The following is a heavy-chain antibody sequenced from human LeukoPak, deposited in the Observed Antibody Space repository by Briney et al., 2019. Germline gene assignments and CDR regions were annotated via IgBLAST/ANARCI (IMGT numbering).Heavy chain of an antibody. CDR3: ARGLLDFYYYYYYMDV. J-gene: IGHJ6*03. D-gene: IGHD2-15*01. Sequence: SETLSLTCTVSGYSISSGYYLGSIRQPPGKGLEWIGSFYHSGSTFYNPSLKSRVTISVDTSKNQFSLKLSSVTAADTAVYYCARGLLDFYYYYYYMDVWGKGTTVTVSS. CDR2: FYHSGST. CDR1: GYSISSGYY. V-gene: IGHV4-38-2*02.